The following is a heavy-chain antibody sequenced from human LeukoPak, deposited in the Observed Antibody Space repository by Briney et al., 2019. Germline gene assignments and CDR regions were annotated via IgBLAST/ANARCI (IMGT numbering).Heavy chain of an antibody. CDR3: ARLNSSGFYFDY. Sequence: ASVKVSCKASGGTFSSYAISWVRQAPGQGLEWMGGIIPILGIANYAQKFQGRVTITADKSTSTAYMELSSLRSEDTAVYYCARLNSSGFYFDYWGQGTLVTVSS. V-gene: IGHV1-69*10. D-gene: IGHD6-19*01. CDR1: GGTFSSYA. J-gene: IGHJ4*02. CDR2: IIPILGIA.